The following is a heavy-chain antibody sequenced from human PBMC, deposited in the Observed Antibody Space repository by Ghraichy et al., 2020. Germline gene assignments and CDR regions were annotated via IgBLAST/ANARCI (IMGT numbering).Heavy chain of an antibody. CDR2: IIPILGIA. Sequence: SVKVSCKASGGTFSSYTISWVRQAPGQGLEWMGRIIPILGIANYAQKFQGRVTITADKSTSTAYMELSSLRSEDTAVYYCARPSRDYGDYDAFDIWGQGTMVTVSS. J-gene: IGHJ3*02. D-gene: IGHD4-17*01. V-gene: IGHV1-69*02. CDR3: ARPSRDYGDYDAFDI. CDR1: GGTFSSYT.